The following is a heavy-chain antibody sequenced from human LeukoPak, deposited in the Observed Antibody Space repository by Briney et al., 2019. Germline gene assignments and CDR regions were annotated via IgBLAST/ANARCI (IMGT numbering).Heavy chain of an antibody. V-gene: IGHV1-69*01. D-gene: IGHD2-2*01. CDR2: IIPIFGTA. CDR1: GGTFSSYA. Sequence: VASVKVSCKASGGTFSSYAISWVRQDPGQGLEWMGGIIPIFGTANYAQKFQGRVTITADESTSTAYMELSSLRSEDTAVYYCAREGDIVVVPAFHWGQGTLVTVSS. CDR3: AREGDIVVVPAFH. J-gene: IGHJ4*02.